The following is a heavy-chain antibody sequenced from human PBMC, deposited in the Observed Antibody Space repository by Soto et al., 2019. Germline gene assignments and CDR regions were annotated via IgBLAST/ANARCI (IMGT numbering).Heavy chain of an antibody. J-gene: IGHJ3*02. CDR1: GFTFSSYG. Sequence: PGGSLRLSCAASGFTFSSYGMHWVRQAPGKGLEWVAVISYDGSNKYYADSVKGRFTISRDNSKNTLYLQMNSLRAEDTAVYYCAKDKAARGPDAFDIWGQGTMVTVSS. CDR3: AKDKAARGPDAFDI. V-gene: IGHV3-30*18. D-gene: IGHD6-6*01. CDR2: ISYDGSNK.